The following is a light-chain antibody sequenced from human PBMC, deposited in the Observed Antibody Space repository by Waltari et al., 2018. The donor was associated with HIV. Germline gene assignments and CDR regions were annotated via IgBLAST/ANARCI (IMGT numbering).Light chain of an antibody. Sequence: EIVLTQSPGILSLSPGERATLSCRVSQSVSSSYLAWYQQKPGQAPRLLISGASSRATGIPDRFSGSGSGTDFTLTISRLEPEDFALYFCQQYAYSPWTFGQGTKVEIK. V-gene: IGKV3-20*01. CDR1: QSVSSSY. CDR2: GAS. CDR3: QQYAYSPWT. J-gene: IGKJ1*01.